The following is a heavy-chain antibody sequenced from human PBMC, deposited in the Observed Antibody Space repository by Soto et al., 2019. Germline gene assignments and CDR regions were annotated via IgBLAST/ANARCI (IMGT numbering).Heavy chain of an antibody. D-gene: IGHD1-26*01. Sequence: SETLSLTCTVSGGSISSYYWSWIRQPPGKGLEWIGYIYYSGSTNYNPSLKSRVTISVDTSKNQFSLKLSSVTAADTAVYYCARAGSPVGDWFDPWGQGTLVTVS. CDR1: GGSISSYY. CDR3: ARAGSPVGDWFDP. CDR2: IYYSGST. V-gene: IGHV4-59*01. J-gene: IGHJ5*02.